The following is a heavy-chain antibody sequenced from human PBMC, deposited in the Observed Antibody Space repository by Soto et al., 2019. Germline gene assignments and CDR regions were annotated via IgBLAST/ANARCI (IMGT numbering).Heavy chain of an antibody. D-gene: IGHD1-26*01. CDR3: ASTYSGSSMDHAFDI. V-gene: IGHV3-21*01. CDR2: ISSSSSYI. J-gene: IGHJ3*02. CDR1: GFTFSSYS. Sequence: GGSLRLSCAASGFTFSSYSMNLVRQAPGKGLEWVSSISSSSSYIYYADSVKGRFTISRDNAKNSLYLQMNSLRAEDTAVYYCASTYSGSSMDHAFDIWGEGTMVTVS.